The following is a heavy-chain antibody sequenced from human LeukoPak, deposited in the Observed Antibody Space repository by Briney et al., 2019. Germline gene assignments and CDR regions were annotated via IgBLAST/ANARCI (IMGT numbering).Heavy chain of an antibody. D-gene: IGHD6-19*01. Sequence: PGGSLRLSCAASGFTFSSYSMNWVRQAPGKGLEWVSSISSSSSYIYYADSVKGRFTISRDNAKNSLYLQMNSLRAEDTAVYYCARDKGPMCSSGWYPWDAFDIWGQGTMVTVSS. CDR1: GFTFSSYS. CDR2: ISSSSSYI. J-gene: IGHJ3*02. V-gene: IGHV3-21*01. CDR3: ARDKGPMCSSGWYPWDAFDI.